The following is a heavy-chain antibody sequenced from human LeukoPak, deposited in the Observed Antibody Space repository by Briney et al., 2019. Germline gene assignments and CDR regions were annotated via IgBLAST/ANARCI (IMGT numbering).Heavy chain of an antibody. CDR2: IYHSGNT. J-gene: IGHJ4*02. Sequence: ASETLSLTCTVSGGSISSSSYYWSWIRQPPGKGLEWIGFIYHSGNTNYNSSLASRVTLSLDTSKTQLSLRLTSVTAADTAAYYCAREEGIAAAGALEYWGQGILVTVSS. CDR3: AREEGIAAAGALEY. CDR1: GGSISSSSYY. D-gene: IGHD6-13*01. V-gene: IGHV4-61*01.